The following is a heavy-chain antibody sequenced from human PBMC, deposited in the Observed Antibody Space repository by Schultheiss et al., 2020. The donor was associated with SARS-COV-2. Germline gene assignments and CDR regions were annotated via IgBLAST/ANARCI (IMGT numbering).Heavy chain of an antibody. Sequence: SQTLSLTCAVYGGSFSSYYWSWIRQPPGKGLEWIGYIYYSGSTYYNPSLKSRVSISVDTSKNQFSLKVNSVTAADTAVYYCASLPVRSHPPYDSSGYYYGVDYWGQGTLVTVSS. CDR3: ASLPVRSHPPYDSSGYYYGVDY. V-gene: IGHV4-59*08. CDR2: IYYSGST. D-gene: IGHD3-22*01. CDR1: GGSFSSYY. J-gene: IGHJ4*02.